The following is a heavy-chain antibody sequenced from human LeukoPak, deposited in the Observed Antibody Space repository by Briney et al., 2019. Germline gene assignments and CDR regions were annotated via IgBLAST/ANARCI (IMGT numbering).Heavy chain of an antibody. V-gene: IGHV4-38-2*01. CDR1: GYSINNVHY. J-gene: IGHJ4*02. Sequence: SETLSLTCAVSGYSINNVHYWAWIRQPPGKGLEWIGNTSQSAIASYNPSLKSRVTISLDTSNNHFSLNLRSVTAADTAVYFCARASVEHSIVAGDYFDSWGQGTLVTVSS. CDR2: TSQSAIA. D-gene: IGHD2-15*01. CDR3: ARASVEHSIVAGDYFDS.